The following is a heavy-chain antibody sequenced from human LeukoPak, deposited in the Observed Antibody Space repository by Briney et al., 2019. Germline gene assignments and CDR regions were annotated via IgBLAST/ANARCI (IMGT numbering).Heavy chain of an antibody. CDR1: GFAFSNAW. CDR3: TTDHSLMITFGGVRSLYAFDI. D-gene: IGHD3-16*01. Sequence: GGSLRLSCAASGFAFSNAWMSWVRQAPGKGLEWVGRIKSKTDGGTTDYAAPVKGRFTISRDDSKNTLYLQMNSLKTEDTAVYYCTTDHSLMITFGGVRSLYAFDIWGQGTMVTVSS. V-gene: IGHV3-15*01. CDR2: IKSKTDGGTT. J-gene: IGHJ3*02.